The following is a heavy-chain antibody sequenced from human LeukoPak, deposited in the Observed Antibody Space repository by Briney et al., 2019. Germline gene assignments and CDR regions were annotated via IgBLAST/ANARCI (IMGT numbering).Heavy chain of an antibody. V-gene: IGHV3-30*18. CDR2: ISSDGSKK. CDR3: AKDRGWYDY. CDR1: GFTFSNHG. J-gene: IGHJ4*02. Sequence: GRSLRLSCVASGFTFSNHGMNWVRQAPGKGLEWVAIISSDGSKKYYGDSVKGRFTISRDNSKNSLYLQMNSLRTEDTALYHCAKDRGWYDYWGQGTLVTVSS. D-gene: IGHD6-19*01.